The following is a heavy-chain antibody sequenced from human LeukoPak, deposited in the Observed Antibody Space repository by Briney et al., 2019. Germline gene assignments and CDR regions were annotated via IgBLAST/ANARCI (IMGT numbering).Heavy chain of an antibody. CDR1: GFTFSSYA. CDR3: AKGLGDYDISTYFDY. J-gene: IGHJ4*02. V-gene: IGHV3-23*01. Sequence: GGSLRLSCAASGFTFSSYAMSWVRQAPGKGLEWVSSISGSGGSTYYADSVKGRFSISRDNSKNTLYLQVNSLRADDTAVYYCAKGLGDYDISTYFDYWGQGTLVTVSS. D-gene: IGHD3-9*01. CDR2: ISGSGGST.